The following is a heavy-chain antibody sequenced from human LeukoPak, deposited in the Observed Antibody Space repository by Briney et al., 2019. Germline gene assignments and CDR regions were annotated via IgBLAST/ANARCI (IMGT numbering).Heavy chain of an antibody. CDR3: ARGQGSYGDY. J-gene: IGHJ4*02. D-gene: IGHD5-18*01. CDR2: IYHSGST. V-gene: IGHV4-4*02. Sequence: SGTLSLTCAVSGGSISNSNWWTWVRQPPGKGLEWIGEIYHSGSTNYNPSLRSRVTISVDRSKNQFALKLTSVAAADTAVYYCARGQGSYGDYWGQGTLVIVSS. CDR1: GGSISNSNW.